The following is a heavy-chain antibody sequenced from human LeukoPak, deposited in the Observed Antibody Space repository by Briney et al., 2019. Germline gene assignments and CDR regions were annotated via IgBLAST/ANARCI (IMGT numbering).Heavy chain of an antibody. D-gene: IGHD4-11*01. CDR1: GFIFSSYG. Sequence: PGGSLRLSCEASGFIFSSYGMHGVRQAPGKGLEGVAFIRYDGSNKYYAGSVKGRFTISRDNSKNTLYVQMNSLRAEDTAVCYCATGLQLTVTTVFDFWGQGALVTVSS. V-gene: IGHV3-30*02. CDR2: IRYDGSNK. J-gene: IGHJ4*02. CDR3: ATGLQLTVTTVFDF.